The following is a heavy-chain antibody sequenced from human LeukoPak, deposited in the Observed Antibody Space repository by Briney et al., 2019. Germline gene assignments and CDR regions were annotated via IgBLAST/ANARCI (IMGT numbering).Heavy chain of an antibody. CDR2: ITGSSDSI. J-gene: IGHJ5*01. CDR3: AKDRPNFHENSGHYYRRDGDS. D-gene: IGHD3-22*01. Sequence: PGGSLRLSCTASGFTFGDYAMNWLRQAPGKGLEWVSYITGSSDSILYTDSVKGRFTISRDNAKNSVYLQMNSLRAEDTALYYCAKDRPNFHENSGHYYRRDGDSWGQGTLVTVSS. V-gene: IGHV3-48*01. CDR1: GFTFGDYA.